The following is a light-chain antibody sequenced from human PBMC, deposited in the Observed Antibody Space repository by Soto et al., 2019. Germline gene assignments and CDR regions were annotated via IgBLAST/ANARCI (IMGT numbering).Light chain of an antibody. V-gene: IGLV2-14*03. CDR1: NSDVGGYNY. CDR2: DVS. J-gene: IGLJ1*01. CDR3: SSYTSRSTRG. Sequence: QSALTQPASVSGSTGQSITISCTGTNSDVGGYNYVSWYQQHPGKAPKLMIYDVSNRPSGVSNRFSGSKSGNRASLTISGLQAENEADYYCSSYTSRSTRGFGTGTKLTVL.